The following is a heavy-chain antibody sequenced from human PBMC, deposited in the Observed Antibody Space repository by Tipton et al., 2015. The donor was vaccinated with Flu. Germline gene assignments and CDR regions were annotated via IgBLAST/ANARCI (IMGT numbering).Heavy chain of an antibody. CDR3: ARFAGGP. CDR2: INQDGSEE. Sequence: VQLVQSGGGLVQPGGSLRLSCAASGFPFSDFWMHWVRQAPGKGLEWVAHINQDGSEESYVDSVKGRFTISRDNARNSVYLQMNSLRVEDTAVYHCARFAGGPWGQGALVTVSS. V-gene: IGHV3-7*01. J-gene: IGHJ5*02. D-gene: IGHD3-16*01. CDR1: GFPFSDFW.